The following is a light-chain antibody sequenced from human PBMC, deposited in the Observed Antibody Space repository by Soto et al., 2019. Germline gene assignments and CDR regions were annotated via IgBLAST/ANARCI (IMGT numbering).Light chain of an antibody. CDR2: EVS. V-gene: IGLV2-14*01. J-gene: IGLJ3*02. Sequence: QSVLTQPASVSGSPGQSITISCTGTSSDIGGYNYVSWYQQYPGKAPKLLIYEVSNRPSGVSNRFSGSKSGNTASLTISGLQAEDEADYYCSSFTSISTWMFGGGTKVTVL. CDR1: SSDIGGYNY. CDR3: SSFTSISTWM.